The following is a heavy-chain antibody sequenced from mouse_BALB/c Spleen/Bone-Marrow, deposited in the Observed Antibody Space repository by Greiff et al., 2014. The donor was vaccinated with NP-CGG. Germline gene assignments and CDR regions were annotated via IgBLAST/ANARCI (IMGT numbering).Heavy chain of an antibody. J-gene: IGHJ4*01. Sequence: EVMLVESGAELVKPGASVKLSCTASGFNIKDTYMHWVKQRTEQGLEWIGRIDPANGNTKYVPTFQGKATITADTSSNTAYLQLSSLTSEDTAVYYCASSGNYEGGAMDYWGQGISVTVSS. CDR1: GFNIKDTY. D-gene: IGHD2-1*01. V-gene: IGHV14-3*02. CDR3: ASSGNYEGGAMDY. CDR2: IDPANGNT.